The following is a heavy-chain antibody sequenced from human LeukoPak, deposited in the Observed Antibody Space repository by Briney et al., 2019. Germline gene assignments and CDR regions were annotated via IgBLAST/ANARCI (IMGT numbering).Heavy chain of an antibody. CDR2: ISGSGGST. D-gene: IGHD2-2*01. Sequence: PGGSLRLSCAASGFTFSSYAMSWVRQAPGKGLEWVSAISGSGGSTYYADSVKGRFTISRDNSKNTLYLQMNSLRAEDTAVYYCAKEILRIVVVPAAMDYWGQGTLVTVSS. CDR3: AKEILRIVVVPAAMDY. CDR1: GFTFSSYA. J-gene: IGHJ4*02. V-gene: IGHV3-23*01.